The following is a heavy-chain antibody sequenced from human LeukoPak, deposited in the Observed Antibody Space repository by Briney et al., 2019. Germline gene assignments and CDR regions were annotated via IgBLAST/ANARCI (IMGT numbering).Heavy chain of an antibody. CDR1: GFTFSSYA. J-gene: IGHJ4*02. Sequence: GGSLRLSCAASGFTFSSYAMSWVRQAPGKGLKWVSTINGAGTYYADSVKGRSTISRDNSYNTVSLQMNSLRAEDTAVYYCAKVAPYDFWSGYLDYWGQGTLVTVSS. D-gene: IGHD3-3*01. CDR3: AKVAPYDFWSGYLDY. CDR2: INGAGT. V-gene: IGHV3-23*01.